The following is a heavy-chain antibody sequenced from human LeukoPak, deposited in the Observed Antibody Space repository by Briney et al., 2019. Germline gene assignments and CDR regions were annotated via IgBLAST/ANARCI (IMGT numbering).Heavy chain of an antibody. J-gene: IGHJ4*02. CDR2: IGTAGDT. Sequence: HPGGSLRLSCAASGFTFSSCDMHWVRQATGKGLEWVSAIGTAGDTYYPGSVKGRFTISRENAKNSLYLQMNSLRAGDTAVYYCARGGVYCTNGVCYRRFDYWGQGTLVTVSS. CDR1: GFTFSSCD. CDR3: ARGGVYCTNGVCYRRFDY. V-gene: IGHV3-13*01. D-gene: IGHD2-8*01.